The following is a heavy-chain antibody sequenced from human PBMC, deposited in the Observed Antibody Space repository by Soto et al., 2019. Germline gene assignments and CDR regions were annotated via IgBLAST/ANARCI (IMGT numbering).Heavy chain of an antibody. D-gene: IGHD6-19*01. CDR2: IYSGGSA. CDR1: GFTVSGNY. J-gene: IGHJ1*01. V-gene: IGHV3-53*02. CDR3: AGAPGAGTYYFQH. Sequence: VQLVETGGGLIQPGGSLRLSCAASGFTVSGNYMSWVRQAPGKGLEWVSDIYSGGSAYYADSVKGRFTISRDNSKNTLFLQMNSLRAEDTAVYYCAGAPGAGTYYFQHWGRGTLVTVSS.